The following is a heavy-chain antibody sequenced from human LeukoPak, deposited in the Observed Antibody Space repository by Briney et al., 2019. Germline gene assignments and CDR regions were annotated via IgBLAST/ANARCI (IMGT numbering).Heavy chain of an antibody. CDR3: ARSPANDYGDYVAAFDI. CDR2: IIPIFGTA. V-gene: IGHV1-69*13. Sequence: SVKVSCKASGGTFSSYAISWVRQAPGQGLEWMGGIIPIFGTANYAQKFQGRVTITADESTSTAYMELSSLRSEDTAVYYCARSPANDYGDYVAAFDIWGQGTMVTVSS. CDR1: GGTFSSYA. J-gene: IGHJ3*02. D-gene: IGHD4-17*01.